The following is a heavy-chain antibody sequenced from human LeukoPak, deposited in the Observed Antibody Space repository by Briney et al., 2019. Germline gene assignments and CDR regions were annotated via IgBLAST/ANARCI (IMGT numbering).Heavy chain of an antibody. CDR3: IFNYGMDV. J-gene: IGHJ6*02. D-gene: IGHD3-3*01. CDR2: LSGSGITT. CDR1: GFTFSNSA. Sequence: GGSLRLSCAASGFTFSNSAMSWVRQAPGKGLEWVSTLSGSGITTYYADSVKGRFTISRDNSKNTLYLQMNSLRAEDTAVYYSIFNYGMDVWGQGTTVTVSS. V-gene: IGHV3-23*01.